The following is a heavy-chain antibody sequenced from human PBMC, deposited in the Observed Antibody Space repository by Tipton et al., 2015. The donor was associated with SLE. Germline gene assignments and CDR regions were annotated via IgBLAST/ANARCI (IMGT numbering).Heavy chain of an antibody. CDR3: ARDSTGHDAFDI. Sequence: SLRLSCAASGFTFSSYWLSWVRQAPGKGLEWVANIKQDGSEKYYVDSVKGRFTISRDNAKNSLYLQMNSLRAEDTAVYYCARDSTGHDAFDIWGQGTMVTVSS. V-gene: IGHV3-7*01. J-gene: IGHJ3*02. D-gene: IGHD1-1*01. CDR2: IKQDGSEK. CDR1: GFTFSSYW.